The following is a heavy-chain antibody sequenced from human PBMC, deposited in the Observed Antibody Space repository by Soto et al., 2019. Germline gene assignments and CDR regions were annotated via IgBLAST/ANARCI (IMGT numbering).Heavy chain of an antibody. Sequence: EVQLVESGGGLVQPGGSLKLSCAASGFTFSGSAMHWVRQASGKGLEWVGRIRSKANSYATAYAASVKGRFTISRDDSKNTAYLQMNSLKTEDTAVYYCTTLMVRGDDWGQGTLVTVS. CDR2: IRSKANSYAT. V-gene: IGHV3-73*02. D-gene: IGHD3-10*01. J-gene: IGHJ4*02. CDR3: TTLMVRGDD. CDR1: GFTFSGSA.